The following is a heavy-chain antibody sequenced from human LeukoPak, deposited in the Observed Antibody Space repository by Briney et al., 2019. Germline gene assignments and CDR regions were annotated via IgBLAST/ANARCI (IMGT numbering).Heavy chain of an antibody. CDR1: GYSFSTHW. CDR2: INPSGGFT. V-gene: IGHV1-46*01. D-gene: IGHD1-26*01. Sequence: ASVKVSYKASGYSFSTHWMHWVRQAPGQGLEWMGIINPSGGFTSYAQKLQGRVTVTRDMSTSTVYMELSNLRSGDTAVYYCARDQSGEWELLSGWWFDPWGQGTLVTVSS. J-gene: IGHJ5*02. CDR3: ARDQSGEWELLSGWWFDP.